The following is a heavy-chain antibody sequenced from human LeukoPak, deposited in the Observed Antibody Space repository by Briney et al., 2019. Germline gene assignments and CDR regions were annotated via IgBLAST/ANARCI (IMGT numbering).Heavy chain of an antibody. Sequence: SETLSLTCTVSGGSISSYYWSWIRQPAGKGLEWIGRIYTSGSTNYNPSLKSRVTMSVDTSKDQFSLKLSSVTAADTAVYYCAREGMITMIVVVKGDWFDPWGQGTLVTVSS. D-gene: IGHD3-22*01. V-gene: IGHV4-4*07. CDR1: GGSISSYY. CDR3: AREGMITMIVVVKGDWFDP. J-gene: IGHJ5*02. CDR2: IYTSGST.